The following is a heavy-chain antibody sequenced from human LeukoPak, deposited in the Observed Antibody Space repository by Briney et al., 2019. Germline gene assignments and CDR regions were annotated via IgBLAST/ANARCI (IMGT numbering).Heavy chain of an antibody. Sequence: PSVKISCKASGYTFTSYYIYWVRQAPGQGLESMGIINPSGGLTTYSQRFQDRVTITRDTSTKTVYMELTNLTSEDTAVYYCAKAEGYGARDYWGQGTLVTVSS. CDR3: AKAEGYGARDY. V-gene: IGHV1-46*01. D-gene: IGHD5-18*01. CDR2: INPSGGLT. J-gene: IGHJ4*02. CDR1: GYTFTSYY.